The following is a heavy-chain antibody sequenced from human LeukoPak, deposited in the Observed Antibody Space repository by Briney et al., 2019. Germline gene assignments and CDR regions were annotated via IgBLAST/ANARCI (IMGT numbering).Heavy chain of an antibody. Sequence: SETLSLTCTVSGGSISSYYWSWIRQPPGKGQEWIWYIYYSGSTNYNPSLKSRVTISVDTSKNQFSLKLSSGTAADTALYYCARDRGWFDPWGQGTLVTVSS. CDR1: GGSISSYY. CDR2: IYYSGST. J-gene: IGHJ5*02. V-gene: IGHV4-59*01. CDR3: ARDRGWFDP.